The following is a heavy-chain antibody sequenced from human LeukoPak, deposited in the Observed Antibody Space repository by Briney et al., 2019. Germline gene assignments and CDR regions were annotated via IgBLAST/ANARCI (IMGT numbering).Heavy chain of an antibody. D-gene: IGHD2-2*01. CDR2: ISNSGSTT. V-gene: IGHV3-48*04. CDR1: GFTFSSYS. Sequence: PGGSLRLSCAASGFTFSSYSMNWVRQAPGKGLEWVSYISNSGSTTYYADSVKGRFTISRDNAKNSLSLQMNSLRAEDTAVYFCARGFTGWVTSPIDYWGQGTLVTVSS. CDR3: ARGFTGWVTSPIDY. J-gene: IGHJ4*02.